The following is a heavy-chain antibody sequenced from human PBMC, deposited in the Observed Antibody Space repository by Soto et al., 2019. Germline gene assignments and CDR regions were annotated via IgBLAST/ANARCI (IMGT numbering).Heavy chain of an antibody. J-gene: IGHJ4*02. V-gene: IGHV4-59*01. CDR1: GGSISSYY. CDR3: ARVGTAEYSSGWYRPLNFDY. Sequence: SETMSVTCPVAGGSISSYYWSWIRQPPGKGLEWIGYIYYSGSTNYNPSLKSRVTISVDTSKNQFSLKLRSLRSDDTAVYYCARVGTAEYSSGWYRPLNFDYWGQGTLVTVSS. CDR2: IYYSGST. D-gene: IGHD6-19*01.